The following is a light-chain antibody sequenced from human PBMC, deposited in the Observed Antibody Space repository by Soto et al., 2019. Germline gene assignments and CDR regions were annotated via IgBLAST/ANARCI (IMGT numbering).Light chain of an antibody. J-gene: IGKJ3*01. CDR2: KAS. CDR1: QSISSW. CDR3: QQYNSYPFT. V-gene: IGKV1-5*03. Sequence: DIQMTQSPSTLSASVGDRVTITCRASQSISSWLAWYQKKPGKAPKLLIYKASSLESGVPSRFSGSGSGTEFTLTISSRQPDDFATYYCQQYNSYPFTFGPGTKVDIK.